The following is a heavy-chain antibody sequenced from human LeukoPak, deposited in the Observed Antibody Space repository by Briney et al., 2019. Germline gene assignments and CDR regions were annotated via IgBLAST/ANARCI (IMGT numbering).Heavy chain of an antibody. D-gene: IGHD3-10*01. Sequence: QTGGSLRLSCAASGFTFSSYGMHWVRQAPGKGLEWVAVIWYDGSNKYYADSVKGRFTISRDNSKNTLYLQMNSLRAEDTAVYYCARDRISMVRGVGDWFDPWGQGTLVTVSS. CDR3: ARDRISMVRGVGDWFDP. V-gene: IGHV3-33*01. J-gene: IGHJ5*02. CDR2: IWYDGSNK. CDR1: GFTFSSYG.